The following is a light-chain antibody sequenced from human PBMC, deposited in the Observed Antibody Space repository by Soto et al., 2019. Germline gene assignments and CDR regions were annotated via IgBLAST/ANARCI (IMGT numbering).Light chain of an antibody. CDR1: QSVGSSY. CDR3: QQYGSSRT. J-gene: IGKJ1*01. V-gene: IGKV3-20*01. Sequence: EIVLTQSPGTLSLSPGERATLSCRASQSVGSSYLAWYQQKPGQAPRLLIFGASSRATGIPDRFSGSGSGTDFTLTISRLAPEDFAVYYCQQYGSSRTFGQGTKVEIK. CDR2: GAS.